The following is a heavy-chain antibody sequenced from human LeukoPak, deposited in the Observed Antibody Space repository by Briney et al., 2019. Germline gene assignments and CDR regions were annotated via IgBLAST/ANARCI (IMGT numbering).Heavy chain of an antibody. CDR1: GFTFSSYE. J-gene: IGHJ4*02. Sequence: PGRSLRLSCAASGFTFSSYEMNWVRQTPGKGLEWVSYISSSGSTIYYADSVKGRFTISRDNAKNSLYLQMNSLRAEDTAVYYCASSDCSGGSCYYDYWGQGTLVTVSS. CDR2: ISSSGSTI. V-gene: IGHV3-48*03. D-gene: IGHD2-15*01. CDR3: ASSDCSGGSCYYDY.